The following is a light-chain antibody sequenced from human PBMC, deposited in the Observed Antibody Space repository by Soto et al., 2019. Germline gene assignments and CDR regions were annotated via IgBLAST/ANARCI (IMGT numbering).Light chain of an antibody. V-gene: IGKV1-33*01. CDR3: QQFDSAPYT. CDR1: QDISSF. CDR2: DAA. J-gene: IGKJ2*01. Sequence: DIQMTQSPSPLSASVGDRVTISCQASQDISSFLNWYQQKSGKAPKLLIYDAAHLETGVPSRFSGSGSGTEFTLTITSLQPEDVATYYCQQFDSAPYTFGQGTKLEI.